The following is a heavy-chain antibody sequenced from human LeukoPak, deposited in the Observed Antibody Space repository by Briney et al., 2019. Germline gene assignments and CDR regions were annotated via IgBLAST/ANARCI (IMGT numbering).Heavy chain of an antibody. V-gene: IGHV1-69*13. CDR3: ARDIVVVPAAIWADYYYYGMDV. CDR2: IIPIFGTA. J-gene: IGHJ6*02. CDR1: GGTFSSYA. D-gene: IGHD2-2*01. Sequence: SVTVSCTASGGTFSSYAISWVRQAPGQGLEWMGGIIPIFGTANYAQKFQGRVTITADESTSTAYMELSSLRSEDTAVYYCARDIVVVPAAIWADYYYYGMDVWGQGTTVTVSS.